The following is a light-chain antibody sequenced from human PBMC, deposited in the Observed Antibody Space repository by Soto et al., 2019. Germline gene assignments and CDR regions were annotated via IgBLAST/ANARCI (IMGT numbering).Light chain of an antibody. CDR3: CSSAGTYTYV. Sequence: LTPPRSVSGAPGQSVAISCPGTNSNLGDYNYVSWYQQHPGKAPKLMISDVSKRPSGVPDRFSGSKSGNTASLTISGLQAEDEADYYCCSSAGTYTYVFGTGTKVTVL. CDR2: DVS. CDR1: NSNLGDYNY. J-gene: IGLJ1*01. V-gene: IGLV2-11*01.